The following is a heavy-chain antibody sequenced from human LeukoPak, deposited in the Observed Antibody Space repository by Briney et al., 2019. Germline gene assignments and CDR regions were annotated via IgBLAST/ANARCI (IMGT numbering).Heavy chain of an antibody. J-gene: IGHJ5*02. CDR1: GGTFSSYA. Sequence: SAKVSCKASGGTFSSYAISWVRQAPGQGLEWMGGIIPIFGTANYAQKFQGRVTITADESTSTAYMELSSLRSEDTAVYYCARGVPKRGSGSFNWFDPWGQGTLVTVSS. D-gene: IGHD3-10*01. CDR3: ARGVPKRGSGSFNWFDP. CDR2: IIPIFGTA. V-gene: IGHV1-69*13.